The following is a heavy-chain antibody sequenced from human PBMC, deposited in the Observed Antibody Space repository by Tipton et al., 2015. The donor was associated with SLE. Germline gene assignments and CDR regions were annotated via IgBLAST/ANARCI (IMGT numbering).Heavy chain of an antibody. D-gene: IGHD3-3*01. V-gene: IGHV3-11*06. CDR3: ARGLRFLEWPLRY. CDR1: GFTVSSNY. J-gene: IGHJ4*02. Sequence: SLRLSCAASGFTVSSNYMSWIRQAPGKGLEWVSYISSSGSYTNYADSVRGRFTISRDNSKYTLYLQMNSLRADDTAVYYCARGLRFLEWPLRYWGQGTLVTVSS. CDR2: ISSSGSYT.